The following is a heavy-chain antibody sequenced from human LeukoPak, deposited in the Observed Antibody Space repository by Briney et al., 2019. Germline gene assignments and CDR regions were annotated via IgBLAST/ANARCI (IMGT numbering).Heavy chain of an antibody. Sequence: GGSLRLSCAASGFTFSSYGMHWVRQAPGKGLEWVAVIWYDGNNKYYADSVKGRVTISRDNSKNTLNLQMNSLRVEDTAVYYCVRDKNWVFDYWGQGTLVTVSS. CDR3: VRDKNWVFDY. CDR2: IWYDGNNK. D-gene: IGHD7-27*01. CDR1: GFTFSSYG. J-gene: IGHJ4*02. V-gene: IGHV3-33*08.